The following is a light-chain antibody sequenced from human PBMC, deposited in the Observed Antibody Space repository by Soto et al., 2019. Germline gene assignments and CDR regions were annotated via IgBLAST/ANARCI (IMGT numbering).Light chain of an antibody. CDR1: QSVGSS. CDR3: QQRSNWIT. CDR2: DAS. Sequence: EIVLTQSPATLSLFPGERATLSCRASQSVGSSLAWYQQKPGQAPRLLLYDASNRATGIPARFSGSGSGTDFTLTISSLEPEDFAVYYCQQRSNWITFGQGTRLEI. J-gene: IGKJ5*01. V-gene: IGKV3-11*01.